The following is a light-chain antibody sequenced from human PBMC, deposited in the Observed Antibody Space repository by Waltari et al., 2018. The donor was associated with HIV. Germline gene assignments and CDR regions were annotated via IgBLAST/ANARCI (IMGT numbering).Light chain of an antibody. CDR3: ATWDDSLNGPV. CDR2: NTN. V-gene: IGLV1-44*01. Sequence: QSVLPKPPSASGTPGQRVTIPCSGSISNTGSNTVNWYQQLPGTAPKLLIYNTNQRPSGVPDRFSGSKSGASASLAISGLQSDDEADYYCATWDDSLNGPVFGGGTKLTVL. J-gene: IGLJ3*02. CDR1: ISNTGSNT.